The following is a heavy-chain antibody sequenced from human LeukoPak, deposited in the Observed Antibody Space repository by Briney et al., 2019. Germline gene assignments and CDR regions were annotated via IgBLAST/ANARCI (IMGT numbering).Heavy chain of an antibody. V-gene: IGHV4-39*01. CDR2: IYYSGST. CDR3: ARGEGAWPTIRPVRVHLGYYYMDV. J-gene: IGHJ6*03. D-gene: IGHD2-21*01. Sequence: PSETLSLTCTVSGGSISSSSYYWGWIRQPPGKGLEWIGSIYYSGSTYYNPSLKSRVTISVDTSKNQFSLKLSSVTAADTAVYYCARGEGAWPTIRPVRVHLGYYYMDVWGKGTTVTVSS. CDR1: GGSISSSSYY.